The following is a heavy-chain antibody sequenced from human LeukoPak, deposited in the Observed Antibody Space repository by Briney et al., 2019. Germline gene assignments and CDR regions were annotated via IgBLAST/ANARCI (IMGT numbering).Heavy chain of an antibody. D-gene: IGHD1-14*01. CDR3: ARHEWGITNAFDI. V-gene: IGHV4-39*01. CDR1: GGSISSYY. CDR2: IYYSGTT. J-gene: IGHJ3*02. Sequence: PSETLSLTCTVSGGSISSYYWGWIRQPPGKGLEWIGSIYYSGTTYYNPSLKRRVTISVDTSKNQFSLKLRSVTASDTAVYYCARHEWGITNAFDIWGQGTMVTVSS.